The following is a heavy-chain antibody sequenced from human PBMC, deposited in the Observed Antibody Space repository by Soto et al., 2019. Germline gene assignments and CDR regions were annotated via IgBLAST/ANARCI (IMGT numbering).Heavy chain of an antibody. D-gene: IGHD1-20*01. Sequence: QVQLVQSGAEEKKPGASVKVSCKASGYTFTSYAMHWVRQAPGQRLEWMGWINAGNGNTKYSQKFQGRVTITRDTPASTAYRELSSLRSEDTAVYYWARGITLPTPLDYWGQGTLVTVSS. CDR3: ARGITLPTPLDY. CDR1: GYTFTSYA. J-gene: IGHJ4*02. V-gene: IGHV1-3*05. CDR2: INAGNGNT.